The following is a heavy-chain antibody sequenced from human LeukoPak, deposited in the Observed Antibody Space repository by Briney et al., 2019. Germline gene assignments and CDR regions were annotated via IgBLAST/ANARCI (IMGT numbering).Heavy chain of an antibody. Sequence: ASVEVSCKTSGYTFINYDINWVRQASGQGLEWMGWLNPNSGNTGYAQKFRGRVTITSSPSTSTVFMELGSLTSEDTAVYYCARGGTSAAARRFDPWGQGTLVTVSS. J-gene: IGHJ5*02. D-gene: IGHD6-13*01. CDR3: ARGGTSAAARRFDP. CDR2: LNPNSGNT. CDR1: GYTFINYD. V-gene: IGHV1-8*01.